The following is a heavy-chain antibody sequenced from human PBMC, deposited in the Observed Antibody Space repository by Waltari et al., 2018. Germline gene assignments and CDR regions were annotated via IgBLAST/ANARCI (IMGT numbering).Heavy chain of an antibody. CDR2: ISPNSGDT. J-gene: IGHJ4*02. V-gene: IGHV1-2*02. CDR1: GYTFTGSY. Sequence: QVQLVQSGAEVKKPGASVEVSCKTSGYTFTGSYIHWVRQAPGQGLEWMGWISPNSGDTKYPQKSQGRVAMTRDTSISTAYMVLSSLTSDDTAVYYCARQRSASSGDYFDYWGQGTLVTVSS. D-gene: IGHD6-6*01. CDR3: ARQRSASSGDYFDY.